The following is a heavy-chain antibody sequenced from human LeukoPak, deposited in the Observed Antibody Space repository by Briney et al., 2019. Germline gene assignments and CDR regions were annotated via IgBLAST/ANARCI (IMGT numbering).Heavy chain of an antibody. CDR3: ARRAGAYSHPYDY. V-gene: IGHV3-53*01. D-gene: IGHD4/OR15-4a*01. Sequence: GGSLRLSCTVSGFAVSSNSMSWVRQAPGKGLEWVSFIYSDNTHYSDSVKGQFTISRDNSKNTLYLQMNSLRAEDTAVYYCARRAGAYSHPYDYWGQGTLVTVSS. CDR1: GFAVSSNS. J-gene: IGHJ4*02. CDR2: IYSDNT.